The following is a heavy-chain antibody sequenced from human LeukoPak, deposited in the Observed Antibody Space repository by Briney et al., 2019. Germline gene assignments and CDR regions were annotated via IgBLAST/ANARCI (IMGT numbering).Heavy chain of an antibody. D-gene: IGHD5-18*01. Sequence: PGGSLRLSCAASGFTSSSYGMHWVRQAPGKGLEWVAVIWYDGSNKYYADSVKGRFTISRDNSKNTLYLQMNSLRAEDTAVYYCAREGSGYSQGGDFDYWGQGTLVTVSS. V-gene: IGHV3-33*01. J-gene: IGHJ4*02. CDR3: AREGSGYSQGGDFDY. CDR1: GFTSSSYG. CDR2: IWYDGSNK.